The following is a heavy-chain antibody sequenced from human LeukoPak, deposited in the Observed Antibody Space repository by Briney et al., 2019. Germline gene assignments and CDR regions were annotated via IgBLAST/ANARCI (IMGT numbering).Heavy chain of an antibody. CDR1: GFTFTHYW. J-gene: IGHJ3*02. V-gene: IGHV3-7*01. CDR2: IHQDGSQQ. Sequence: GGSLRLSCAASGFTFTHYWMCWIRQAPGKGLEWVANIHQDGSQQYYLDSVEGRFTISRDNAKNSLYLQMDNLRAEDTAVYYCARGSQLLWFGESYDAFDIWGQGTMVTVSS. CDR3: ARGSQLLWFGESYDAFDI. D-gene: IGHD3-10*01.